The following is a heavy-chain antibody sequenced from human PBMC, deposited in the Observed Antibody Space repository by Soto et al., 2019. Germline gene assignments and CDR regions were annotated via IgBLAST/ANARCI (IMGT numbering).Heavy chain of an antibody. CDR3: ARQKRDTPMVPFDD. Sequence: QVQLVQSGAEVKKPGSSVKVSCMTSRGTFDRSAINWVRQAPGHGLEWLGGLVPQFGTPNYAQKFQDRVTIAADESTNTTSMELRGLTSDDTAVYYCARQKRDTPMVPFDDWSQGTLVTVSS. V-gene: IGHV1-69*01. CDR2: LVPQFGTP. CDR1: RGTFDRSA. D-gene: IGHD5-18*01. J-gene: IGHJ4*02.